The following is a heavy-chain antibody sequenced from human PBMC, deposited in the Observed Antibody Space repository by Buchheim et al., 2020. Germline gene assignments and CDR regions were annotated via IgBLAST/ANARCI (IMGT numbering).Heavy chain of an antibody. CDR2: ISSRSSYT. J-gene: IGHJ4*01. V-gene: IGHV3-11*06. CDR1: GFTFTNYY. CDR3: ARVRADFYDTRDTTLEY. D-gene: IGHD3-22*01. Sequence: QVQLVESGGGLVKPGGSLRLSCAASGFTFTNYYMNWIRQAPGKGLEWVSYISSRSSYTSYADSVKGRFTISRDNTRNSLYLQMISMRAEDTAVEYCARVRADFYDTRDTTLEYWGHGTL.